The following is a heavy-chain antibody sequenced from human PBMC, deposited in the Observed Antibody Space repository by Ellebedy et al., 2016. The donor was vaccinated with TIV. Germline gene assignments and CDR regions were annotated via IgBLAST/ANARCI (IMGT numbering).Heavy chain of an antibody. CDR3: AKEHHPYSSGRGSFDY. J-gene: IGHJ4*02. CDR1: GLTFSSYG. V-gene: IGHV3-30*18. Sequence: PGGSLRLSCAASGLTFSSYGMHRVPQAPGKGLEWVAVISYDGSNKYYADSVKVRFTISRDNSKNTLYLQMNSLRAEDTAVYYCAKEHHPYSSGRGSFDYWGQGTLVTVSS. CDR2: ISYDGSNK. D-gene: IGHD6-19*01.